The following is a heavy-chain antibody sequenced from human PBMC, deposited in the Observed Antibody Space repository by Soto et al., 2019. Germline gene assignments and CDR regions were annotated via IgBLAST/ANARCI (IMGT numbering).Heavy chain of an antibody. Sequence: QVPLVQSGAEVKKPGSSVKVSCKASGGTFSSYAISWVGQAPGQGLEWMGGIIPIFGTANYAQKFQGRVTITADKSTSTAYMELSSLRSEDTAVYYCARAFHSSSSTYYYYGMDVWGQGTTVTVSS. J-gene: IGHJ6*02. D-gene: IGHD6-6*01. CDR2: IIPIFGTA. CDR3: ARAFHSSSSTYYYYGMDV. CDR1: GGTFSSYA. V-gene: IGHV1-69*06.